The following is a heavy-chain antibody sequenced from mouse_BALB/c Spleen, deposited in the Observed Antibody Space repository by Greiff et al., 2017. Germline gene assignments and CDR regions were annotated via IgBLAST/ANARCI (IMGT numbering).Heavy chain of an antibody. D-gene: IGHD2-10*02. V-gene: IGHV2-9*02. Sequence: VKLEESGPGLVAPSQSLSITCTVSGFSLTSYGVHWVRQPPGKGLEWLGVIWAGGSTNYNSALMSRLSISKDNSKSQVFLKMNSLQTDDTAMYYCARDKYGNYGAMDYWGQGTSVTVSS. CDR3: ARDKYGNYGAMDY. CDR2: IWAGGST. J-gene: IGHJ4*01. CDR1: GFSLTSYG.